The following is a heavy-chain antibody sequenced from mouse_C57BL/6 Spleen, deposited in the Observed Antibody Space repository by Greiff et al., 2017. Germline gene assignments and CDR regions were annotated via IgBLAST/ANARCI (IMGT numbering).Heavy chain of an antibody. V-gene: IGHV1-54*01. CDR3: ARGGKGAMDY. D-gene: IGHD2-1*01. CDR2: INPGSGGT. J-gene: IGHJ4*01. Sequence: VKLQESGAELVRPGTSVKVSCKASGYAFTNYLIEWVKQRPGQGLEWIGVINPGSGGTNYNEKFKGKATLTADKSSSTAYMQLSSLTSEDSAVYFCARGGKGAMDYWGQGTSVTVSS. CDR1: GYAFTNYL.